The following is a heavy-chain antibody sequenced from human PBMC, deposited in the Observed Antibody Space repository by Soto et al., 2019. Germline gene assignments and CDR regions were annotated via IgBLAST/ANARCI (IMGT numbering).Heavy chain of an antibody. Sequence: ASVKVSCKASGYTFTGYYMHWVRQAPGQGLEWMGWINPNSGGTNYAQKFQGWVTMTRDTSISTAYMELSRLRSDDTAVYYCARAIRNDVYYYYYMDVWGKGTTVTVSS. CDR3: ARAIRNDVYYYYYMDV. D-gene: IGHD1-1*01. CDR2: INPNSGGT. V-gene: IGHV1-2*04. CDR1: GYTFTGYY. J-gene: IGHJ6*03.